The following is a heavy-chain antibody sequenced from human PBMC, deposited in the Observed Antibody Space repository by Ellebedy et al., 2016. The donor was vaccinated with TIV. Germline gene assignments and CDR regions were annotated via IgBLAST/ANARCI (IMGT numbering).Heavy chain of an antibody. V-gene: IGHV5-51*01. J-gene: IGHJ4*02. CDR3: VRLGRGGYSYCPH. CDR1: GYSFTNYW. CDR2: VYPGDSDT. Sequence: GESLKISXKASGYSFTNYWIGWVRQMPGKGLEWMGIVYPGDSDTKYSPSFQGQITVSADKSISTAYLQWSSLKASDSAIYYCVRLGRGGYSYCPHWGQGTLVTVSS. D-gene: IGHD5-18*01.